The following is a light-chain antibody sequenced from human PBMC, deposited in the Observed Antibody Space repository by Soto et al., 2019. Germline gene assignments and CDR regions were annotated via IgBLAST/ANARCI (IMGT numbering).Light chain of an antibody. CDR3: QQYGSSGT. CDR1: QSVSSSY. J-gene: IGKJ1*01. V-gene: IGKV3-20*01. CDR2: DAS. Sequence: ETVLTQSPGTLSLSPGDRATLSCRASQSVSSSYLAWYQQKPGQAPRLLIYDASRRATGIPDRFSGSGSGTDFTLTISRLEPEDFAVYYCQQYGSSGTFGQGTKWIS.